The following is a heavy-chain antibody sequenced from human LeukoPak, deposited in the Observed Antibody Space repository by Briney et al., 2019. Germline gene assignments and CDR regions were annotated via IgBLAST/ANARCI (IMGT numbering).Heavy chain of an antibody. CDR1: GGTFTSYA. Sequence: GASVKVSCKASGGTFTSYAISWVRQAPGQGLEWMGGIIPIFGTANYAQKFQGRVTITADESTSTAYMELSSLRSEDTAVYYCARSVVRGPELLSGYYMDVWGKGTTVTISS. CDR3: ARSVVRGPELLSGYYMDV. V-gene: IGHV1-69*13. CDR2: IIPIFGTA. J-gene: IGHJ6*03. D-gene: IGHD3-10*01.